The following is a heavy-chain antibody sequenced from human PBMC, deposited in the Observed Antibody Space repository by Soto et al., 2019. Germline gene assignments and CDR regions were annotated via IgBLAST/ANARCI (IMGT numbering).Heavy chain of an antibody. CDR1: GFTFSSYG. Sequence: GGSLRLSCAASGFTFSSYGMHWVRQAPGKGLEWVAVISYDGSNKYYADSVKGRFTISRDNSKNTLYLQMNSLRAEDTAVYYCAKVRLNYYDSSGWYYFDYWGQGTLVTVSS. CDR3: AKVRLNYYDSSGWYYFDY. V-gene: IGHV3-30*18. CDR2: ISYDGSNK. D-gene: IGHD3-22*01. J-gene: IGHJ4*02.